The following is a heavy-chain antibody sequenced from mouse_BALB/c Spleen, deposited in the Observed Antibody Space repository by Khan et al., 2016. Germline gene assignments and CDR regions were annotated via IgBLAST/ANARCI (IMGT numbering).Heavy chain of an antibody. CDR2: ISYSGIT. CDR1: GYSITSDYA. Sequence: EVQLQESGPGLVKPSQSLSLTCTVAGYSITSDYAWNWIRQFPGNKLEWMGYISYSGITSYNPSLKSRISITRDTSQNQFFLQLISVTTEDTATSYCAYDSYYAWFPYWGQGTLVIVSA. J-gene: IGHJ3*01. CDR3: AYDSYYAWFPY. V-gene: IGHV3-2*02. D-gene: IGHD2-3*01.